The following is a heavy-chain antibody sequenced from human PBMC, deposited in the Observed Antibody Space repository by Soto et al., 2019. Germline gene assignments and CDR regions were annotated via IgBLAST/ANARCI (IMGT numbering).Heavy chain of an antibody. V-gene: IGHV2-5*02. J-gene: IGHJ2*01. CDR1: GFSLSTSGVG. Sequence: QITLKESGPTLVKPTQTLTLTCTFSGFSLSTSGVGVGWIRQPPGKALEWLALIYWDDDKRYSPSLKSRLTIPKDTSKNQVVLTMTNLHPVDTSTYYCAHSPGTHWDRGHWYFDLWGRGTLVPRSS. CDR2: IYWDDDK. CDR3: AHSPGTHWDRGHWYFDL. D-gene: IGHD3-10*01.